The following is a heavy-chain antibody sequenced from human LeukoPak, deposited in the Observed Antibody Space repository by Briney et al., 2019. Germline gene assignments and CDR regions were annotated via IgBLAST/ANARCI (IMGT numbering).Heavy chain of an antibody. CDR2: ISYDGSNK. V-gene: IGHV3-30-3*01. J-gene: IGHJ3*02. Sequence: GGSPRLSCAASGFTFSSYAMHWVRQAPGKGLEWVAVISYDGSNKYYADSVKGRFTISRDNSKNTLYLQMNSLRAEDTAVYYCARSAEYSGSYYGSAFDIWGQGTMVTVSS. D-gene: IGHD1-26*01. CDR3: ARSAEYSGSYYGSAFDI. CDR1: GFTFSSYA.